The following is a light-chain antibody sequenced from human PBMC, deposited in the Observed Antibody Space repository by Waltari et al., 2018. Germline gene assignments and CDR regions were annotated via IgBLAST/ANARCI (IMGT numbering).Light chain of an antibody. Sequence: QSALTQPASVSGSLGQSITVSCTGTSSVIGYYYLDSWYQQPPGRAPKLIIYAVTKRPSGVSSRFSGSKSGNTASLTISGLHTEDEADYYCCSYAGTRSLVVFGGGTRLTVL. V-gene: IGLV2-23*02. CDR2: AVT. CDR3: CSYAGTRSLVV. J-gene: IGLJ2*01. CDR1: SSVIGYYYL.